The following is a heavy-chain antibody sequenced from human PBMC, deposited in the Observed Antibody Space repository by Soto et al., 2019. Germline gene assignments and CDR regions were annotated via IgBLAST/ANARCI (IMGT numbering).Heavy chain of an antibody. CDR3: ARVVVTAIRVYYYYYGMDV. Sequence: QVQLQESGPGLVKPSQTLSLTCTVSGGSISSGDYYWSWIRQPPGKGLEWIGYIYYSGSTYYNPSLKSRVTISVDTSKNQFSLKLSSVTAADTAVYYCARVVVTAIRVYYYYYGMDVWGQGTTVTVSS. V-gene: IGHV4-30-4*01. D-gene: IGHD2-21*02. CDR1: GGSISSGDYY. J-gene: IGHJ6*02. CDR2: IYYSGST.